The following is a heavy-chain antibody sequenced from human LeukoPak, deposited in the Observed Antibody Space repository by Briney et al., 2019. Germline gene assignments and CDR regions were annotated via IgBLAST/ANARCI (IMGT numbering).Heavy chain of an antibody. CDR2: IYYSGSTSGSTT. CDR3: ASGGANSGSLFDY. J-gene: IGHJ4*02. CDR1: GGSISSGDHY. D-gene: IGHD5-12*01. V-gene: IGHV4-30-4*01. Sequence: SETLSLTCTVSGGSISSGDHYWSWIRQPPGKGLEWIGYIYYSGSTSGSTTYYNPSLKSRVTVSVDTSKNQFSLKLRSVTAADTAVYYCASGGANSGSLFDYWGQGTLVTVSS.